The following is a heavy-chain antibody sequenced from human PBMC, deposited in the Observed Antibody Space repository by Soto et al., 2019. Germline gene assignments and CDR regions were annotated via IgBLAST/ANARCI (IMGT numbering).Heavy chain of an antibody. D-gene: IGHD5-18*01. CDR1: GGTFSTYA. Sequence: ASVKVSCKAPGGTFSTYAISWVRQAPGQGLEWMGGIIPMFGTANYAQRFQDRVTITADESTNTVYMELSSLRSEDTAVYFCASGIQLWLRRINNGYSGWGQGTLVTVLL. CDR2: IIPMFGTA. J-gene: IGHJ4*02. CDR3: ASGIQLWLRRINNGYSG. V-gene: IGHV1-69*13.